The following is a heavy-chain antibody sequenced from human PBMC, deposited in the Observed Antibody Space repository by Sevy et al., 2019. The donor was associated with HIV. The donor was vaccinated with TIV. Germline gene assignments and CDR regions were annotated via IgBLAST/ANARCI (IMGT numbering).Heavy chain of an antibody. J-gene: IGHJ4*02. Sequence: SETLSLTCTVSGGSITSLYWNWIRQPPGKGLEWNANIYYNGKINYNTTLKSRVTLSLDTSKNQFSLRLGSVTAADTAMYYCAGENAWGRGHSWGQGTLVTVSS. CDR2: IYYNGKI. CDR1: GGSITSLY. D-gene: IGHD1-26*01. CDR3: AGENAWGRGHS. V-gene: IGHV4-59*08.